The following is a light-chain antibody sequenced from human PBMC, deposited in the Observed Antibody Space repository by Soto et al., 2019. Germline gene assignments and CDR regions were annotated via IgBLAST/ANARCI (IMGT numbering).Light chain of an antibody. V-gene: IGLV2-14*01. Sequence: QSVLTQPASVSGSPGQSIAISCTGTSGDVGGYDYVSWYQQHPDKAPKLMIYEVTKRPSWVSNRFSGSKSGNTASLTISGLQPDDEADYYCSSHTSGSTRVFGSGTNVTVL. CDR1: SGDVGGYDY. J-gene: IGLJ1*01. CDR3: SSHTSGSTRV. CDR2: EVT.